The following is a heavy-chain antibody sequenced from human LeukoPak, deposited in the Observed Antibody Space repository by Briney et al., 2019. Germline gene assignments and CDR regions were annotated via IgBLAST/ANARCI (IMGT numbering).Heavy chain of an antibody. CDR3: ATRGGPYSRSGWYH. CDR2: IKQDGSEK. Sequence: GGSLRLSCAASGFTFSSYAMSWVRQAPGKGLEWVANIKQDGSEKYYVDSVKGRFTISRDNAKNSLYLQMNSLRAEDTAVYYCATRGGPYSRSGWYHWGQGTLVTVSS. D-gene: IGHD6-19*01. J-gene: IGHJ5*02. CDR1: GFTFSSYA. V-gene: IGHV3-7*01.